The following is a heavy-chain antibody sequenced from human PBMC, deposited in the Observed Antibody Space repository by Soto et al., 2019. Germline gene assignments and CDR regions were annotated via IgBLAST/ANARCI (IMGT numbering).Heavy chain of an antibody. V-gene: IGHV5-51*01. D-gene: IGHD6-6*01. CDR3: ARLPGSSSSFFDY. Sequence: GESLKISCKGSGYSFSNYWIGWVRQMPGKGLEWMGIIYPGDSDTRYSPSFQGQVTISADKSINTAYLQWSSLKASDTAMYYCARLPGSSSSFFDYWGQGTLVTVSS. CDR2: IYPGDSDT. J-gene: IGHJ4*02. CDR1: GYSFSNYW.